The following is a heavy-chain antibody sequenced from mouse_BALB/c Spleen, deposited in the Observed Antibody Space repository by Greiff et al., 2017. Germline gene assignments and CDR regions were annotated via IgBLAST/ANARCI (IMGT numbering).Heavy chain of an antibody. V-gene: IGHV10-1*02. J-gene: IGHJ3*01. CDR2: IRSKSNNYAT. Sequence: EVMLVESGGGLVQPKGSLKLSCAASGFTFNTYAMNWVRQAPGKGLEWVARIRSKSNNYATYYADSVKDRFTISRDDSQSMLYLQMNNLKTEDTAMYYCVTSNWDGFAYWGQGTLVTVSA. CDR3: VTSNWDGFAY. CDR1: GFTFNTYA. D-gene: IGHD4-1*01.